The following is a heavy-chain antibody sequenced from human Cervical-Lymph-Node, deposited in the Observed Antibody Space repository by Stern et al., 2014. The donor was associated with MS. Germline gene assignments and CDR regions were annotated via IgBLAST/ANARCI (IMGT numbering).Heavy chain of an antibody. Sequence: QLQLQESGPGLVKPSETLSLTCTVSGVSISSGSYYWGWIRQPPGRGLEWIGSFLYIGSTYYNPSLKSRLALSADTSNNQFSLNLNSVTAADTALYYCARLIAAAGPSMGYLDLWGQGALVTVSS. CDR1: GVSISSGSYY. V-gene: IGHV4-39*01. J-gene: IGHJ4*02. CDR2: FLYIGST. D-gene: IGHD6-25*01. CDR3: ARLIAAAGPSMGYLDL.